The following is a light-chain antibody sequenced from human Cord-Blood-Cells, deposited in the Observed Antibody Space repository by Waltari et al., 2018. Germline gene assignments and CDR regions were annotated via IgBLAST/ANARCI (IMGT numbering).Light chain of an antibody. CDR3: SSYTSSSVV. CDR2: DVS. V-gene: IGLV2-14*01. J-gene: IGLJ2*01. CDR1: SSDVGGYNY. Sequence: QSALTQPAYVSGSPGQSLTISCTGTSSDVGGYNYVSWYQQHPGKAPKLMIYDVSNRPSGVSNRFSGSKSGNTASLTISGLQAEDEADYYCSSYTSSSVVFGGGTKLTVL.